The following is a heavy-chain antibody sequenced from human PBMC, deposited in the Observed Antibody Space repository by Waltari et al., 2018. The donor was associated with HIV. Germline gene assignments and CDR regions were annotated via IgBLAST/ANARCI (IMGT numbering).Heavy chain of an antibody. CDR2: INHSGST. D-gene: IGHD3-10*01. CDR1: GGSFSGYY. J-gene: IGHJ4*02. CDR3: ARARHYYGSGSYGYYFDY. Sequence: QAQLQQWGAGLLKPSETLSLTCAVYGGSFSGYYWSWIRQPPGKGLEWIGEINHSGSTNYSPSLKSRVTISVDTSKNQFSLKLSSVTAADTAVYYCARARHYYGSGSYGYYFDYWGQGTLVTVSS. V-gene: IGHV4-34*01.